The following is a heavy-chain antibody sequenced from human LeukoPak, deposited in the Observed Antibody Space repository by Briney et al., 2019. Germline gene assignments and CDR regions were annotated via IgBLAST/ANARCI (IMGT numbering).Heavy chain of an antibody. J-gene: IGHJ4*02. CDR1: GGSFSGYY. Sequence: TSETLSLTCAVYGGSFSGYYWSWIRQPPGKGLEWIGEINHSGSTNYNPSLKGRVTISVDTSKNQFSLKLSSVTAADTAMYYCARLGYCSGGSCHLLDYWGQGTLVTVSS. CDR3: ARLGYCSGGSCHLLDY. CDR2: INHSGST. D-gene: IGHD2-15*01. V-gene: IGHV4-34*01.